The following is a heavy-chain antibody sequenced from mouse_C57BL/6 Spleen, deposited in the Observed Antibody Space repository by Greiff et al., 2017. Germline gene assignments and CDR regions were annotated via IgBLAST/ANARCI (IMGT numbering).Heavy chain of an antibody. D-gene: IGHD1-1*01. J-gene: IGHJ4*01. CDR1: GYTFTSYW. V-gene: IGHV1-74*01. CDR3: ANSFHYYGSSFYAMDY. Sequence: QVQLQQPGAELVKPGASVKVSCKASGYTFTSYWMHWVKQRPGQGLEWIGRIHPSDSDTNYNQKFKGKATLTVDKSSSTAYMQLSSLTSEDSAVYSCANSFHYYGSSFYAMDYWGQGTSVTVSS. CDR2: IHPSDSDT.